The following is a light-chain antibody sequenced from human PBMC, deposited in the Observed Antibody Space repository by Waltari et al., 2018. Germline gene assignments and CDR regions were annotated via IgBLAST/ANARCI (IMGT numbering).Light chain of an antibody. CDR3: QSSDRTGAPLV. J-gene: IGLJ3*02. CDR1: ALPTRS. CDR2: RDN. V-gene: IGLV3-25*03. Sequence: YELPQPPSVSVSPGQTARITCSGDALPTRSAYWYQKKPGQAPLLVMSRDNERPSGIPERFSGSISGTTVTLTIGGVQAEDEADYYCQSSDRTGAPLVFGGGTKLTVL.